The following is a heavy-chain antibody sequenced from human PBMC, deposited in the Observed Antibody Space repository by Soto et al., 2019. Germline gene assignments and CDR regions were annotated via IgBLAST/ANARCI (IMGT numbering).Heavy chain of an antibody. D-gene: IGHD1-26*01. V-gene: IGHV3-23*01. J-gene: IGHJ4*02. CDR3: AREDGGSPFDY. Sequence: EVHLLESGGGLVQPGGSLGLSCAASGFMFSAYAMHWVRQAPGQGLEWVSSMSGTSDDTYYADSVKGRFTVSRDSSTDTLYLQLNRLRAEDTALYFCAREDGGSPFDYWGQGTLVIVSS. CDR2: MSGTSDDT. CDR1: GFMFSAYA.